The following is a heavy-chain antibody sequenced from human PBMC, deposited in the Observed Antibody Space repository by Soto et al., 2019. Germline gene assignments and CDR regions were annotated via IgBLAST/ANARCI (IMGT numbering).Heavy chain of an antibody. CDR2: INHLGSI. CDR1: GGSLSDYS. D-gene: IGHD2-21*01. V-gene: IGHV4-34*01. CDR3: AIGGISHSAYFYYMDV. Sequence: SETLSLTCVVSGGSLSDYSSSWFRQPPGMALEWIGEINHLGSINYNPSLKSRVTMSVDTSKNQFSLTLNSVTAADTATFYCAIGGISHSAYFYYMDVWDRGTTVTVSS. J-gene: IGHJ6*03.